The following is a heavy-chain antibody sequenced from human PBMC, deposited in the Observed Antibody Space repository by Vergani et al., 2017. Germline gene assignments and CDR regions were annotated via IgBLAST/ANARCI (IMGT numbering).Heavy chain of an antibody. Sequence: VQLVESGGGVVQPGGSLRLSCAASGFTFSSYSMNWVRQAPGKGLEWVSYINSSSSTIYYADSVKGRFTISRDNAKNSLYLQMNSLRAEDTAVYYCARGPELEHLHFPYWGQGTLVTVSS. D-gene: IGHD1/OR15-1a*01. CDR1: GFTFSSYS. CDR2: INSSSSTI. CDR3: ARGPELEHLHFPY. J-gene: IGHJ4*02. V-gene: IGHV3-48*01.